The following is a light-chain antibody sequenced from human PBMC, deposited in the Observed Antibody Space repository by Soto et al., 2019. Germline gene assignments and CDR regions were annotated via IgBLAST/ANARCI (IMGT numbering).Light chain of an antibody. V-gene: IGKV3-20*01. CDR2: GAS. J-gene: IGKJ1*01. Sequence: EIVLTQSPPNLSVSPGERATLSCRASQSVSSSYLAWYQQKPGQAPRLLIYGASSRATGIPDRFSGSGSGTDFTLTISRLEPEDFAVYYCQQYGSSPRTFGQGTKVDI. CDR1: QSVSSSY. CDR3: QQYGSSPRT.